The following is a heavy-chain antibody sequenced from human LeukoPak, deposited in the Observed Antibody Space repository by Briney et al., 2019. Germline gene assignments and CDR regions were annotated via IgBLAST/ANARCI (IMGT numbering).Heavy chain of an antibody. J-gene: IGHJ5*02. Sequence: GGSLRLSCAASGFTFSSYWMSWVRQAPGRGLEWVANIKQDGSETYYVDSVKGRFTISRDNAKNSLFLQMNSLRAEDTAVYYCAADPEYASGAWGQGTLVTVSS. D-gene: IGHD6-19*01. CDR3: AADPEYASGA. CDR2: IKQDGSET. CDR1: GFTFSSYW. V-gene: IGHV3-7*05.